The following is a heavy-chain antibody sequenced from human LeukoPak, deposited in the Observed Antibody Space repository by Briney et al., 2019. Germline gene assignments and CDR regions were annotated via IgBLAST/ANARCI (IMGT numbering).Heavy chain of an antibody. CDR2: INHSGST. J-gene: IGHJ5*02. Sequence: SETLSLTCTVSGCSISSSSYYWGWIRQPPGKGLEWIGEINHSGSTNYNPSLKSRVTISVDTSKNQFSLKLSSVTAADTAVYYCARGLRFLEWLLYPASNWFDPWGQGTLVTVSS. CDR1: GCSISSSSYY. D-gene: IGHD3-3*01. V-gene: IGHV4-39*07. CDR3: ARGLRFLEWLLYPASNWFDP.